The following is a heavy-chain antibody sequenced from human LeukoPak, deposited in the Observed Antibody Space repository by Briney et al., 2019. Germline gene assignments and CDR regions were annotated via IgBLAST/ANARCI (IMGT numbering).Heavy chain of an antibody. CDR1: GLPFSSYE. CDR3: ARVYDTSGYKTPPPDY. CDR2: ISSRGTTI. Sequence: PGGSLRLSCAGSGLPFSSYEMNWVRQAPGKGLEWISYISSRGTTIYYADSVKGRFTISRDNAENSLYLQTNSLRVEDTGVYYCARVYDTSGYKTPPPDYWGQGTLVTVSS. D-gene: IGHD3-22*01. V-gene: IGHV3-48*03. J-gene: IGHJ4*02.